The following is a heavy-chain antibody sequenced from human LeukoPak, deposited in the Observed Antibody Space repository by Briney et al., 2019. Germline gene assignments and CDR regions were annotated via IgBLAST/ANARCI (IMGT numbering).Heavy chain of an antibody. V-gene: IGHV3-33*01. CDR1: GFTFSSYG. CDR3: ARDAGYLVEYLPHGAFDI. Sequence: GGSLRLSCAASGFTFSSYGMHWVRQAPGKGLEWVAVIWYDGSNKYYADSVKGRFTISRDNSKNTLYLQMNSLRAEDTAVYYCARDAGYLVEYLPHGAFDIWGQGTMVTVSS. J-gene: IGHJ3*02. D-gene: IGHD2-2*01. CDR2: IWYDGSNK.